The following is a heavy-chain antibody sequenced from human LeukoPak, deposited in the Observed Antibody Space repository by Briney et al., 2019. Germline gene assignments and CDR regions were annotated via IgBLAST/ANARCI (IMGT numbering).Heavy chain of an antibody. CDR2: MNPNSGNT. Sequence: ASVKVSCKASGYTFTSYDINWVRQATGQGLEWMGWMNPNSGNTGYAQKFQGRVTMTRNTSISTAYMELSSLRSEDTAVYYCARAPWEMAQLDYWGQGTLVTVSS. V-gene: IGHV1-8*01. D-gene: IGHD5-24*01. CDR1: GYTFTSYD. CDR3: ARAPWEMAQLDY. J-gene: IGHJ4*02.